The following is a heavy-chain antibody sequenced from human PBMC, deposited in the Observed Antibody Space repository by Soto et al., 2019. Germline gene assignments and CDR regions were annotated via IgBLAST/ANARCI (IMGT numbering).Heavy chain of an antibody. CDR2: IMPVFRRP. J-gene: IGHJ6*02. CDR1: GGTFRTSA. Sequence: QVQLVQSGAEVKKPGSSVKVSCKASGGTFRTSAISWVRQAPGQGLEWVGGIMPVFRRPKYAQNFQGRVTITADESTSTVYMELSSLKSDDTAVYYCARDKDRLQLGGNYYYILVVWGQGTAVTVSS. D-gene: IGHD1-1*01. CDR3: ARDKDRLQLGGNYYYILVV. V-gene: IGHV1-69*12.